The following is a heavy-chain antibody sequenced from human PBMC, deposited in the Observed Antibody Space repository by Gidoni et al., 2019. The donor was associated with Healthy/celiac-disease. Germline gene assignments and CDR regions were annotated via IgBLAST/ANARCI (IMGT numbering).Heavy chain of an antibody. CDR2: ISYDGSNK. D-gene: IGHD3-10*01. J-gene: IGHJ4*02. V-gene: IGHV3-30-3*01. CDR3: ARGRLLWFRELLGVFDY. Sequence: QVQLVESGGGVVQPGRSLRLSCAASGFTVSSYAMHWVRQAPGKGLEWVAVISYDGSNKYYADSVKGRFTISRDNSKNTLYLQMNSLRAEDTAVYYCARGRLLWFRELLGVFDYWGQGTLVTVSS. CDR1: GFTVSSYA.